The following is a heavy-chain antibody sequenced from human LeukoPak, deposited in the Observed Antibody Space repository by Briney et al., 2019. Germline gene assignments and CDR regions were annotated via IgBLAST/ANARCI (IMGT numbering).Heavy chain of an antibody. Sequence: GRSLRLSCAASGFTFDEYGMHWVRQAPGKGLGWVSGISWNSGRIRYADSVKGRFTISRDNAKNSLYLQMNSLRAEDTALYYCAKAQVVTAIQPDAFDIWGQGTMVTVS. CDR1: GFTFDEYG. J-gene: IGHJ3*02. CDR2: ISWNSGRI. CDR3: AKAQVVTAIQPDAFDI. D-gene: IGHD2-21*02. V-gene: IGHV3-9*01.